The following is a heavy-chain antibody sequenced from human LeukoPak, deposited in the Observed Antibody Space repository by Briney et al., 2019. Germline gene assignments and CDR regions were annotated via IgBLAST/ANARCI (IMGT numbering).Heavy chain of an antibody. CDR2: IYYSGST. CDR3: ARESRYCSSTSCYHWFDP. CDR1: GVSISSSY. V-gene: IGHV4-59*01. Sequence: SETLSLTCTVSGVSISSSYWSWIRQPPGKGLEWIGYIYYSGSTNYNPSLKSRVTISVDTSKNQFSLNLSSVTAADTAVYYCARESRYCSSTSCYHWFDPWGQGTLVTVSS. J-gene: IGHJ5*02. D-gene: IGHD2-2*01.